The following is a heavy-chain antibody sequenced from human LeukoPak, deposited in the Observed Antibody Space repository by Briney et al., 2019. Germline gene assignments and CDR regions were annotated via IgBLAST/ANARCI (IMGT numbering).Heavy chain of an antibody. CDR3: ARDGRLDTAMVTDY. CDR2: ISYDGSNK. J-gene: IGHJ4*02. V-gene: IGHV3-30*03. Sequence: GGSLRLSCAASGFTFSSYSMNWVRQAPGKGLEWVAVISYDGSNKYYADSVKGRFTISRDNSKNTLYLQMNSLRAEDTAVYYCARDGRLDTAMVTDYWGQGTLVTVSS. CDR1: GFTFSSYS. D-gene: IGHD5-18*01.